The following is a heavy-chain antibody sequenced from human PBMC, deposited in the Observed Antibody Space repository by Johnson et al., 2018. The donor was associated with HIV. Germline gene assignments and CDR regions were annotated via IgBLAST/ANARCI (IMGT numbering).Heavy chain of an antibody. Sequence: VQLVESGGGVVQPGGSLRLSCAASGFTFSSYGMHWVRQAPGKGLEWVAVMSADGNNKYYADSVKGRFTISRDNAKNTMFVQMNSLRAEDTAVYYCARSGPNWAFDFWGQGTMVTVSS. D-gene: IGHD1-1*01. J-gene: IGHJ3*01. V-gene: IGHV3-30*03. CDR1: GFTFSSYG. CDR3: ARSGPNWAFDF. CDR2: MSADGNNK.